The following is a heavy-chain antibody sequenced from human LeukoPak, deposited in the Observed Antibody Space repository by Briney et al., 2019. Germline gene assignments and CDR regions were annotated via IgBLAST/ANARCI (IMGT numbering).Heavy chain of an antibody. Sequence: GGSLRLSCAASGFTFSSYAMSWVRQAPGKWLEWVSAISGSGGSTYYADSVKGRFTISRDNSKNTLYLQMNSLRAEDTAVYYCAKDDYDLWSGPTYYFDYWGQGTLVTVSS. J-gene: IGHJ4*02. D-gene: IGHD3-3*01. V-gene: IGHV3-23*01. CDR3: AKDDYDLWSGPTYYFDY. CDR2: ISGSGGST. CDR1: GFTFSSYA.